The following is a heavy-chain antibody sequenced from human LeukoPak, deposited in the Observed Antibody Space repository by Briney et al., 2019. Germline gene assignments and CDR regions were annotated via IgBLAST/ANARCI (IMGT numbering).Heavy chain of an antibody. CDR1: GGTFSSYA. V-gene: IGHV1-69*04. CDR2: IIPILGIA. J-gene: IGHJ4*02. D-gene: IGHD6-19*01. CDR3: ARASGAVAGTDY. Sequence: SVKVSCKASGGTFSSYAISWVRQAPGRGLEWMGRIIPILGIANYAQKFQGRVTITADKSTSTAYMELSSLRSEDTAVYYCARASGAVAGTDYWGQGTLVTVSS.